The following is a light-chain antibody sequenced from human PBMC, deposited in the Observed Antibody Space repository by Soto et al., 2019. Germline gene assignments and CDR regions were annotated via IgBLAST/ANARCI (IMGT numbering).Light chain of an antibody. CDR3: QQSYSTPLFT. CDR2: AAS. CDR1: QSISTY. V-gene: IGKV1-39*01. Sequence: DIQITQSPYSLSASVGDRVTITCRASQSISTYLNWYQQKPGKAPKLLIYAASSLQSGVPSRFSGSGSGTDFTLTISSLQPEYFATYYCQQSYSTPLFTFGPGTKVDIK. J-gene: IGKJ3*01.